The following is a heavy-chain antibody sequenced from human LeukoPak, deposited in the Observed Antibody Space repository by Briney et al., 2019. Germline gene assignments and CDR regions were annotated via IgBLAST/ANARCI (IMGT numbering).Heavy chain of an antibody. V-gene: IGHV1-69*05. CDR2: IIPISGIV. CDR3: ASGGSRGYYYHDF. J-gene: IGHJ4*02. Sequence: ASVKVSCKASGYTFTSYGISWVRQAPGQGLQWMGAIIPISGIVNYAQKFQGRVTITRDESTGTAYMELSSLTSEDTAVYYCASGGSRGYYYHDFWGQGTQVTVSS. D-gene: IGHD3-22*01. CDR1: GYTFTSYG.